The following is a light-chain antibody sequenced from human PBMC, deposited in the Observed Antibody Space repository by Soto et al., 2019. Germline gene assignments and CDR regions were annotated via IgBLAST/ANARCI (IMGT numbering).Light chain of an antibody. CDR3: QQSYRTPIT. CDR2: AAS. J-gene: IGKJ5*01. CDR1: QSISTY. Sequence: DIRLTQSPSPLSASVGDRVAITCLASQSISTYLNWYQQKPGKAPKVLIYAASNLQSGVPPRFSGSGSGTDFTLTISSLHPEDVATYFCQQSYRTPITFGQGTRLEI. V-gene: IGKV1-39*01.